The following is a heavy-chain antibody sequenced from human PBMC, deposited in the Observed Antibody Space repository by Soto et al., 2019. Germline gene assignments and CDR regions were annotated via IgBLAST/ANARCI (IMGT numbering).Heavy chain of an antibody. Sequence: SQTLSLTCAISGDSVSSNSAAWNWIRQSPSRGLEWLGRTYYRSKWYNDYAVSVKSRITINPDTSKNQFSLQLNSVTPEDTAVYYCARGERITIFGVVSNWCDPWGQGTLVTISS. V-gene: IGHV6-1*01. CDR2: TYYRSKWYN. J-gene: IGHJ5*02. CDR3: ARGERITIFGVVSNWCDP. D-gene: IGHD3-3*01. CDR1: GDSVSSNSAA.